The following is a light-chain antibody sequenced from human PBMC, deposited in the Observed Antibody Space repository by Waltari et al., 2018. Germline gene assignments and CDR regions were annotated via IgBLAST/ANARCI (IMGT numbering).Light chain of an antibody. V-gene: IGLV3-27*01. CDR2: KDT. Sequence: SFELTQTSSLSVSPGQTVRITCSGDVLANKYARWFQQKPGQAPILIISKDTERPSGIPERFSGSSSGTTVTLTSSGGQVEDEADYYCYSAADNDLGVFGGGTKLTVL. CDR3: YSAADNDLGV. J-gene: IGLJ3*02. CDR1: VLANKY.